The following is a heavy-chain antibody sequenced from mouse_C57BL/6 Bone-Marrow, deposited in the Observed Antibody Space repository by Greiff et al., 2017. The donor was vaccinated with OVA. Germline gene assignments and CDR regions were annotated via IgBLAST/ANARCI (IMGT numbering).Heavy chain of an antibody. J-gene: IGHJ4*01. Sequence: VQLKESGPELVKPGASVKISCKASGYSFTDYNMNWVKQSNGKSLEWIGVINPNYGTTSYNQKFKGKATLTVDQSSSTAYMQLNSLTSEDSAVYYCARLHYPENYAMDYWGQGTSVTVSS. V-gene: IGHV1-39*01. D-gene: IGHD1-1*02. CDR1: GYSFTDYN. CDR3: ARLHYPENYAMDY. CDR2: INPNYGTT.